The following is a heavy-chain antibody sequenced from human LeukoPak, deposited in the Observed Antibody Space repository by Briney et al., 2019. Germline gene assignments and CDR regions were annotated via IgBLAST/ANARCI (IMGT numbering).Heavy chain of an antibody. V-gene: IGHV3-30*18. CDR2: ISYDGSNK. Sequence: RGSLRLSCAASGFTFSSYGMHWVRQAPGKGLEWVAVISYDGSNKYYADSVKGRFTISRDNSKNTLYLQMNSLRAEDTAVYYCAKDELSYYDFWSGYFPYWGQGTLVTVSS. J-gene: IGHJ4*02. D-gene: IGHD3-3*01. CDR1: GFTFSSYG. CDR3: AKDELSYYDFWSGYFPY.